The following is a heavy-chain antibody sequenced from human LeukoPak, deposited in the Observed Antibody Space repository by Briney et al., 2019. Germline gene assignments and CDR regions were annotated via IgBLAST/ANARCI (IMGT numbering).Heavy chain of an antibody. CDR2: IYHSGST. CDR1: GYSISSDYY. J-gene: IGHJ6*03. D-gene: IGHD1-26*01. V-gene: IGHV4-38-2*02. Sequence: PSETLSLTCTVSGYSISSDYYWGWIRQPPGKGLEWIGSIYHSGSTYYNPSLKSRVTISVDTSKNQFSLKLSSVTAADTAVYYCARSRSSIVGATRSYYYYMDVWGKGTTVTVSS. CDR3: ARSRSSIVGATRSYYYYMDV.